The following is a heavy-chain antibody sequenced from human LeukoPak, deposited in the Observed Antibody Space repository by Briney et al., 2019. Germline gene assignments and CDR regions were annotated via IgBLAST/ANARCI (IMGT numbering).Heavy chain of an antibody. V-gene: IGHV5-51*01. J-gene: IGHJ3*02. Sequence: GESLKISCKSSGYSFINYWVGWVRQMPGKGLEWMGIIYPGDSETRYSPSFQGQVTISADKSISTAYLQWSSLKASDTAMYYCARHLVYYGDYDAFDIWGQGTMVTVSS. CDR3: ARHLVYYGDYDAFDI. D-gene: IGHD4-17*01. CDR1: GYSFINYW. CDR2: IYPGDSET.